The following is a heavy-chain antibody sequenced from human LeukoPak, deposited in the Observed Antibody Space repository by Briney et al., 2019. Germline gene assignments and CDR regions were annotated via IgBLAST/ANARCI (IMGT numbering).Heavy chain of an antibody. CDR3: ARDLDWTFDI. CDR2: ITSVSSIL. V-gene: IGHV3-48*02. J-gene: IGHJ3*02. CDR1: GFTASTKY. D-gene: IGHD1-1*01. Sequence: GGSLRLSCVASGFTASTKYMSWVRQAPGKGLEWVSYITSVSSILSYADSVKGRFTISRDNAKNSLYLQMNSLRDEDTAVYYCARDLDWTFDIWGQGTMVTVSS.